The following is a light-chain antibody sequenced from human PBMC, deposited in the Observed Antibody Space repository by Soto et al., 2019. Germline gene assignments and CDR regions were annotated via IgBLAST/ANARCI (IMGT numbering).Light chain of an antibody. CDR3: QQCYMGWT. V-gene: IGKV1-9*01. CDR2: EAS. J-gene: IGKJ1*01. Sequence: DIQMTQSPSSLSASVGDRVTITCRASHDISTFLAWYQQKPGKAPKLLIYEASTLQSGVPSRFSGTGSGTEFTFSITSLQPEDFGTYYCQQCYMGWTFGQGTKVDIK. CDR1: HDISTF.